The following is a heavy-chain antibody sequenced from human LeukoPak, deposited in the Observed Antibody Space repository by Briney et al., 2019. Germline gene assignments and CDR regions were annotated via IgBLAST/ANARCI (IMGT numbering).Heavy chain of an antibody. J-gene: IGHJ3*02. CDR2: IYYSGST. D-gene: IGHD6-6*01. CDR3: ARDLSSSPSTSDAFDI. V-gene: IGHV4-59*01. Sequence: SETLSLTCTVSDGSISGYYWSWIRQPPGKGLEWIGYIYYSGSTNYNPSLKSRVTISVDTSKNQFSLKLSSVTAADTAVYYCARDLSSSPSTSDAFDIWGQGTMVTVSS. CDR1: DGSISGYY.